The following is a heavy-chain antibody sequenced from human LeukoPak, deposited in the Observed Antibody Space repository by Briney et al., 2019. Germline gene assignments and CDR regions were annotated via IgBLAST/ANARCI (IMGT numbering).Heavy chain of an antibody. CDR1: GFTFTNHW. CDR2: INSDGSST. V-gene: IGHV3-74*01. D-gene: IGHD6-13*01. CDR3: ARAISHSNYGVDV. Sequence: GGSLRLSCAASGFTFTNHWMHGVRQAPGKGLVWVSRINSDGSSTSFADSVKGRFTISRDNAKNTLYLQMNSLRAEDTAVYYCARAISHSNYGVDVWGQGTTVTVSS. J-gene: IGHJ6*02.